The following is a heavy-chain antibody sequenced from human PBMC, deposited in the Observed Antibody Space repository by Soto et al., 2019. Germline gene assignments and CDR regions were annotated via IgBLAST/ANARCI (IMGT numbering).Heavy chain of an antibody. CDR3: AKAKGSFDHTGPDQ. CDR1: GFSFSNYA. CDR2: FGVDYVT. V-gene: IGHV3-23*01. Sequence: EVQLLESGGGLIQPEGSLRLSCATFGFSFSNYAMSWVRQAPGKGLEWVSGFGVDYVTYYADSVRGRFTISRDNSKNMLYLQTNSLRAEDTALYYCAKAKGSFDHTGPDQWGQGTLVTVSS. J-gene: IGHJ4*02. D-gene: IGHD2-8*02.